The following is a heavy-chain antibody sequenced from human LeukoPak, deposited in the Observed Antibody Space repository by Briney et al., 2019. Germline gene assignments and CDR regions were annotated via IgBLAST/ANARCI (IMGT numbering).Heavy chain of an antibody. CDR1: GFTFSSYA. V-gene: IGHV3-23*01. J-gene: IGHJ4*02. CDR2: IRGSGGST. CDR3: AKDSVAVPAARGFGSRRVFDY. Sequence: GGSLRLSCAASGFTFSSYAMSWVRQAPGKGLEWVSAIRGSGGSTYYADSVKGRFTISRDNSKNTVYLQMNSLRAEDTAVYYCAKDSVAVPAARGFGSRRVFDYWGQGTLVTVSS. D-gene: IGHD2-2*01.